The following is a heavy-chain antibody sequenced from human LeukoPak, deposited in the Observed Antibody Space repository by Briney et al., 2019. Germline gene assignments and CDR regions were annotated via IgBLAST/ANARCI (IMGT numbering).Heavy chain of an antibody. Sequence: LGESLKISCKGSGYSFSSYWIGWVRQMPGKGLEWTGMIYPGDSDTRYSPSFQGQVTISADKSISTAYLQWSSLKASDTAMYYCARTNYYDSSGYYFLDYWGQGTLVTVSS. D-gene: IGHD3-22*01. CDR3: ARTNYYDSSGYYFLDY. J-gene: IGHJ4*02. CDR1: GYSFSSYW. V-gene: IGHV5-51*01. CDR2: IYPGDSDT.